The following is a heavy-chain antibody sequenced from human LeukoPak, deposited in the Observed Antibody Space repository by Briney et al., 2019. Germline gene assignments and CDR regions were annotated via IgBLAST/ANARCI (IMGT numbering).Heavy chain of an antibody. Sequence: SETLSLTCSVSGYSISSGYYWGWIRQPPGKGLEWIGSIYHSGSTYYNPSLKSRVTISVDTSNNQFSLKLTSVSAADTAVYYCAREAFSGGYYDDYWGQGTLVTVSS. D-gene: IGHD3-22*01. CDR1: GYSISSGYY. CDR3: AREAFSGGYYDDY. CDR2: IYHSGST. V-gene: IGHV4-38-2*02. J-gene: IGHJ4*02.